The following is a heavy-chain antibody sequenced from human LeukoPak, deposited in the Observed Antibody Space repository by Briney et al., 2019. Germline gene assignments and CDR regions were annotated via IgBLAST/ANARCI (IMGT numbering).Heavy chain of an antibody. Sequence: GESPKISCEGSGYSFTTYWIAWVRQMPGEGLEWMGIIYPGDSDTRYSPSFQGQVTISADKSVRTAYLQWSSLKASDTAMYYCARSIGPGCSSTSCFVSFDYWGQGTLLTVSS. CDR2: IYPGDSDT. CDR3: ARSIGPGCSSTSCFVSFDY. CDR1: GYSFTTYW. J-gene: IGHJ4*02. D-gene: IGHD2-2*01. V-gene: IGHV5-51*01.